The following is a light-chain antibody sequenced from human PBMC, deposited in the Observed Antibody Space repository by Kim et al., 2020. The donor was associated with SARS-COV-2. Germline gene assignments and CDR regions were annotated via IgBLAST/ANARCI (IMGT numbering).Light chain of an antibody. V-gene: IGLV2-8*01. CDR1: SSDVGGYNH. Sequence: QSALTQPPSASGSPGQSVTLSYTGTSSDVGGYNHVAWYQQHPGKVPTLIIYEVYKRPSGVPDRFSGSKSGNTASLTVSGLQADDEADYYCSSYAGTDNLIFGGGTQLTVL. CDR2: EVY. CDR3: SSYAGTDNLI. J-gene: IGLJ2*01.